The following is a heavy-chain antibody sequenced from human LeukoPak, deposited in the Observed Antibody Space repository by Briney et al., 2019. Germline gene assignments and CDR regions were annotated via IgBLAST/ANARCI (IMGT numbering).Heavy chain of an antibody. Sequence: GGSLRLSCSASGFTFKKYAMHWVRQAPGKGLEYVSAINSNGGRTYYADSVKGRFTISRDHSKNTLFLQMSSLRVEDTAVYYCVKDLYYDNSGYYSGAFDYWGQGTLVTVSS. J-gene: IGHJ4*02. V-gene: IGHV3-64D*06. CDR3: VKDLYYDNSGYYSGAFDY. CDR1: GFTFKKYA. D-gene: IGHD3-22*01. CDR2: INSNGGRT.